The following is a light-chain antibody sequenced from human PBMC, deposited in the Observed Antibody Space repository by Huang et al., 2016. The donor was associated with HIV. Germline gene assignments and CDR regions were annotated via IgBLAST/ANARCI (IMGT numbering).Light chain of an antibody. CDR1: QNITNY. CDR2: SAS. J-gene: IGKJ4*01. V-gene: IGKV1-39*01. Sequence: DIQMTQSPPSLPASIGDRVTITCRASQNITNYLNWYRQKPGRAPDLLIYSASILQSGVPSRFSGSGSGTDFALTIDSLQPEDFTTFFCQQSHSSPLTFGGGTKIEIK. CDR3: QQSHSSPLT.